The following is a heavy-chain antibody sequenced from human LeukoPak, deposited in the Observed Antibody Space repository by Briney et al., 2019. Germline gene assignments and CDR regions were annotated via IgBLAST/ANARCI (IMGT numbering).Heavy chain of an antibody. V-gene: IGHV4-59*12. Sequence: SETLSLTCTVSGGSISSYYWSWIRQPPGKGLEWIGYIYYSGSTNYNPSLKSRVTISVDTSKNQFSLKLSSVTAADTAVYYCARDLLTMIVVATPVDYWGQGTLVTVSS. D-gene: IGHD3-22*01. CDR1: GGSISSYY. J-gene: IGHJ4*02. CDR3: ARDLLTMIVVATPVDY. CDR2: IYYSGST.